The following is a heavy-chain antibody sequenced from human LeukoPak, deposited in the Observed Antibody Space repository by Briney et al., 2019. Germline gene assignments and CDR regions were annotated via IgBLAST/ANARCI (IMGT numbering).Heavy chain of an antibody. CDR3: AKDFLYYDSSGSFDY. CDR2: ISWNSGSI. CDR1: GFTFDDYA. Sequence: GGSLRLSCAGSGFTFDDYAMHWVRQAPGKGLEWVSGISWNSGSIGYADSVKGRFTISRDNAKNSLYLQMNSLRAEDTALYYCAKDFLYYDSSGSFDYWGQGTLVTVSS. J-gene: IGHJ4*02. D-gene: IGHD3-22*01. V-gene: IGHV3-9*01.